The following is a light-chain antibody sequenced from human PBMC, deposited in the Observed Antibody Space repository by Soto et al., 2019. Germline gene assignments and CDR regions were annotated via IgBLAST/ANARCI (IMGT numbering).Light chain of an antibody. Sequence: EIVLTQSPGTLSLSPGERATLSCRASQSVSSSYLAWYQQKPGQAPRLLIYGASSRATGIPDRFSGSGSGTDFTLTISRLKPEDFAVYYCQQYGSSPYTFCQGTKLAIK. CDR2: GAS. CDR1: QSVSSSY. CDR3: QQYGSSPYT. J-gene: IGKJ2*01. V-gene: IGKV3-20*01.